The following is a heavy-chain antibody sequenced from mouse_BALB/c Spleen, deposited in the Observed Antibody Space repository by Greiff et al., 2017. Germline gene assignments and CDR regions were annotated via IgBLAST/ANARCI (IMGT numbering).Heavy chain of an antibody. Sequence: EVQLQQSGAELVKPGASVKLSCTASGFNIKDTYMHWVKQRPEQGLEWIGRIDPANGNTKYDPKFQGKATITADTSSNTAYLQLSSLTSEDTAVYYCARQLGLRLMDYWGQGTSVTVSS. J-gene: IGHJ4*01. D-gene: IGHD3-1*01. CDR2: IDPANGNT. V-gene: IGHV14-3*02. CDR3: ARQLGLRLMDY. CDR1: GFNIKDTY.